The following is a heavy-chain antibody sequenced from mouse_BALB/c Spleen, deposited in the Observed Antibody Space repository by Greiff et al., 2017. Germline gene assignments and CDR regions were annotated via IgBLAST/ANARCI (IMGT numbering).Heavy chain of an antibody. D-gene: IGHD2-3*01. CDR3: ARGGYYYWYFDV. CDR2: ISYSGST. J-gene: IGHJ1*01. Sequence: EVQLQQSGPGLVKPSQSLSLTCTVTGYSITSDYAWNWIRQFPGNKLEWMGYISYSGSTSYNPSLKSRISITRDTSKNQFFLQLNSVTTEDTATYYCARGGYYYWYFDVWGAGTTVTVSS. V-gene: IGHV3-2*02. CDR1: GYSITSDYA.